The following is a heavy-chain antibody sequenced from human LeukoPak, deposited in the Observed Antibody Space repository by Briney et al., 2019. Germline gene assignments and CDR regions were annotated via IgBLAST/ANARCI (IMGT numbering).Heavy chain of an antibody. CDR3: ARQVSDYYYHYMDV. J-gene: IGHJ6*03. V-gene: IGHV4-39*01. Sequence: SETLSLTCTVSGGSIISSTYYWGWVRQSPGKGLEWIGNIYYSGTTYYNPSLKSQVTISEDTSRNRFSLMLSSVTAADTAIYYCARQVSDYYYHYMDVWGEGTTVIVSS. CDR2: IYYSGTT. CDR1: GGSIISSTYY.